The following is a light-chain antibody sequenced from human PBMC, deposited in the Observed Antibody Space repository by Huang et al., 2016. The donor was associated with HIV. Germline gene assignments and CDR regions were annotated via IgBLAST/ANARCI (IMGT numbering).Light chain of an antibody. Sequence: ELVLTQSPATLSLSPGERATLSFRASQSVSSYLAWYQQKPGQAPRLLIDDASNRATGIPSRFSGSGSGTDFTLTISSLEPEDFAVYYCQQRSNWPLTFGGGTKVEIK. V-gene: IGKV3-11*01. J-gene: IGKJ4*01. CDR1: QSVSSY. CDR2: DAS. CDR3: QQRSNWPLT.